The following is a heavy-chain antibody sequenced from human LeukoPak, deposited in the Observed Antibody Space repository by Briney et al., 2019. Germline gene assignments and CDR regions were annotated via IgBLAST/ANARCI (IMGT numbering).Heavy chain of an antibody. V-gene: IGHV7-4-1*02. CDR2: INTNTGNP. CDR1: GYTFTSYA. D-gene: IGHD3-22*01. CDR3: ARRAGNSGYFSDAFDI. Sequence: ASVKVSCKASGYTFTSYAMNWVRQAPGQGLEWMGWINTNTGNPTYAQGFTGRFVFSLDTSVSTAYLQISSLKAEDTAVYYCARRAGNSGYFSDAFDIWGQGTMVTVSS. J-gene: IGHJ3*02.